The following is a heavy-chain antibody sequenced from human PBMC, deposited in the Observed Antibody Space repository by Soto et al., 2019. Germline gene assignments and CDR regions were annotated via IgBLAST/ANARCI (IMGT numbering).Heavy chain of an antibody. CDR1: GFMFANYA. CDR3: AKDDSIVAENTVDI. J-gene: IGHJ3*02. D-gene: IGHD5-12*01. CDR2: ITGSGGGT. V-gene: IGHV3-23*01. Sequence: GGSLRLSCAASGFMFANYAMGWVRQAPGRGLEWVSAITGSGGGTYYADSVKGRVTVSRDNSKNTLYLQMHSLRVEDTAVYYCAKDDSIVAENTVDIWGQGTMVTVSS.